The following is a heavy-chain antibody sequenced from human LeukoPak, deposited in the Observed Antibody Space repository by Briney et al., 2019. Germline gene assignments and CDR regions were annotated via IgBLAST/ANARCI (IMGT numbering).Heavy chain of an antibody. Sequence: GGSLSLTAAASGFTVHGNYLGWVRQAQGKGLEWVSVIYSGGSTYYADSVTGRFTISRDNSKNTLYIQMNSLRAEDTAVYYCASRSYYLDNWGQGTLVTVSS. J-gene: IGHJ4*02. D-gene: IGHD3-10*01. V-gene: IGHV3-66*01. CDR2: IYSGGST. CDR1: GFTVHGNY. CDR3: ASRSYYLDN.